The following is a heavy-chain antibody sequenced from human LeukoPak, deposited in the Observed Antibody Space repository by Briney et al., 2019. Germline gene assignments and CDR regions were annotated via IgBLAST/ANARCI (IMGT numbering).Heavy chain of an antibody. CDR1: GFTFSSYA. Sequence: PGGSLRLSCAASGFTFSSYAMHWVRQAPGKGLEWVAVISYDGSNKCYADSVKGRFTISRDNSKNTLYLQMNSLRAEDTAVYYCARDGITGAYFDYWGQGTLVTVSS. CDR2: ISYDGSNK. V-gene: IGHV3-30*04. CDR3: ARDGITGAYFDY. D-gene: IGHD1-20*01. J-gene: IGHJ4*02.